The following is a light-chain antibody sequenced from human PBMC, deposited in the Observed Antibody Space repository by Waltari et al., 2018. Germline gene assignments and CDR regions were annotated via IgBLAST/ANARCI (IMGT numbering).Light chain of an antibody. CDR1: QRISSNY. CDR3: QQYVESPPPLMYT. CDR2: GAF. Sequence: EIVLTQSPGTLSLSPGERATLSCRASQRISSNYLAWYQQKSGQAPRLLIYGAFNRATGIPDRFSGSGSGTDFTLTISGLEPEDFAVYYCQQYVESPPPLMYTFGQGTKLEIK. J-gene: IGKJ2*01. V-gene: IGKV3-20*01.